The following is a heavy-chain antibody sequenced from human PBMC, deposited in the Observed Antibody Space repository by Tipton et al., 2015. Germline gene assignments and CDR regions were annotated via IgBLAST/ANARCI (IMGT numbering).Heavy chain of an antibody. CDR3: ARGQSSRFFDP. J-gene: IGHJ5*02. CDR1: GYTFTSYG. Sequence: QVQLEQSGPEEKKPGDSVKDSCKASGYTFTSYGISWMRQAPGQGLEWMGWMSANSGVTGYAQKFQGGVTMTRDTSVRKAYMELSSLRSEDTAVYYCARGQSSRFFDPWGQGTLVTVSS. V-gene: IGHV1-8*02. CDR2: MSANSGVT.